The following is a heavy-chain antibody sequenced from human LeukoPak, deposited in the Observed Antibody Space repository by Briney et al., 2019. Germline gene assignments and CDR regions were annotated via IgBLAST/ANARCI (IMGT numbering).Heavy chain of an antibody. D-gene: IGHD3-16*01. J-gene: IGHJ2*01. CDR1: GGSMNTHY. V-gene: IGHV4-59*08. CDR2: IYYTGIT. Sequence: PSETLSLTCTVSGGSMNTHYWSWIRQPPGTGLEWIGSIYYTGITTYNLSLQSRVTVSVDMSKNQFSLRLASVTAADTAVYYCARGWGTAYDWYFDLWGRGTLVTVSS. CDR3: ARGWGTAYDWYFDL.